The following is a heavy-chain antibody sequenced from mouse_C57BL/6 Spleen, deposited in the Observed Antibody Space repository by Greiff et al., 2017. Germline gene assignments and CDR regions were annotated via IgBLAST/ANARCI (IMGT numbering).Heavy chain of an antibody. V-gene: IGHV1-18*01. CDR1: GYTFTDYN. J-gene: IGHJ1*03. CDR2: INPNNGGT. CDR3: ARIYGTYPEYFDV. Sequence: EVQRVESGPELVKPGASVKIPCKASGYTFTDYNMDWVKQSHGKSLEWIGDINPNNGGTIYNQKFKGKATLTVDKSSSTAYMELRSLTSEDTAVYYCARIYGTYPEYFDVWGTGTTVTVSS. D-gene: IGHD2-1*01.